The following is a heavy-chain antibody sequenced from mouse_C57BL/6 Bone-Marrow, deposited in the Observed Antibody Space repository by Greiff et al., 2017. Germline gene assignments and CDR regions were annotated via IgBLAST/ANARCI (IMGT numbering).Heavy chain of an antibody. D-gene: IGHD3-2*02. Sequence: QVQLQQPGAELVRPGSSVKLSCKASGYTFTSYWMDWVKQRPGQGLEWIGNIYTSDSDTHYTQKFKDKATFTVDKSTSTTYMQLSSLTSEDCAVYYCAISSSGRDYGGQGTSLTVSS. J-gene: IGHJ2*02. CDR2: IYTSDSDT. CDR1: GYTFTSYW. CDR3: AISSSGRDY. V-gene: IGHV1-61*01.